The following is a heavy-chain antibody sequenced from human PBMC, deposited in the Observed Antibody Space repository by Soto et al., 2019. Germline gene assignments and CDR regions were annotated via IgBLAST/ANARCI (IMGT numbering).Heavy chain of an antibody. CDR2: IYYSGST. CDR3: ARDSPAGYCSGGSCYSGIFDY. Sequence: SETLSLTCTVSGTSISSYYWSWLRQPPGKGLERIGYIYYSGSTNYNPSLKSRVTISVDTSKNQFSLKLSSVTAADTAVYYCARDSPAGYCSGGSCYSGIFDYWGQGTLVTVSS. V-gene: IGHV4-59*01. D-gene: IGHD2-15*01. CDR1: GTSISSYY. J-gene: IGHJ4*02.